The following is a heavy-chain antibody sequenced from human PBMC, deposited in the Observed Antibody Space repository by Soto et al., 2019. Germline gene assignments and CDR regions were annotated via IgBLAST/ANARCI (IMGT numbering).Heavy chain of an antibody. D-gene: IGHD6-6*01. Sequence: EVQLLESGGGLVQPGESLRLSCAASGFTFSSYAMSWVRQAPGKGLEWVSVISGSDDSTHYADSVKGRFTISRDNSKNTLYLQMNSLRAEDTAGYYCAKRSSSSTFDYWGQGTLVTVSS. J-gene: IGHJ4*02. V-gene: IGHV3-23*01. CDR1: GFTFSSYA. CDR2: ISGSDDST. CDR3: AKRSSSSTFDY.